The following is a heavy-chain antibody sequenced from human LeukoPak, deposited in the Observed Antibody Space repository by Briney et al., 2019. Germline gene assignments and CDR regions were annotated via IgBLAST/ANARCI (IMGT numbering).Heavy chain of an antibody. CDR1: GFTVSSNY. CDR3: ARGDSSGYYYY. V-gene: IGHV3-21*01. CDR2: ISSSSSYI. Sequence: PGGSLRLSCAASGFTVSSNYMSWVRQAPGKGLEWVSSISSSSSYIYYADSVKGRFTISRDNAKNSLYLQMNSLRAEDTAVYYCARGDSSGYYYYWGQGTLVTVSS. D-gene: IGHD3-22*01. J-gene: IGHJ4*02.